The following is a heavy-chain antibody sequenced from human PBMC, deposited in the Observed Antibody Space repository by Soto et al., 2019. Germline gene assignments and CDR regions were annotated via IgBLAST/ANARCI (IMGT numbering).Heavy chain of an antibody. Sequence: PAGCLRLSCAASGFTFSSYAMSWVRQAPGKGLEWVSAISGSGGSTYYADSVKGRFTISRDNSKNTLYLQMNSLRAEDTAVYYCANPSLYYYDSSGEDAFDIWGQGTMVTVSS. CDR3: ANPSLYYYDSSGEDAFDI. CDR2: ISGSGGST. D-gene: IGHD3-22*01. J-gene: IGHJ3*02. V-gene: IGHV3-23*01. CDR1: GFTFSSYA.